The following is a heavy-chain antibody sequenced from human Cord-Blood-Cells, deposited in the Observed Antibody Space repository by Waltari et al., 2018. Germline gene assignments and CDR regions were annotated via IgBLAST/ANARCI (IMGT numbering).Heavy chain of an antibody. Sequence: QVQLQQWDAGLLKPSETLSLTCAVYGGSFSGYYWSWFRQPPGKGLEWLGEINHSGSTNYTPSLKSLVTISVDTSKNQFALKLSSVTAADTAVYYCARGPLATIDYWGQGTLVTVSS. D-gene: IGHD1-26*01. CDR1: GGSFSGYY. CDR2: INHSGST. J-gene: IGHJ4*02. CDR3: ARGPLATIDY. V-gene: IGHV4-34*01.